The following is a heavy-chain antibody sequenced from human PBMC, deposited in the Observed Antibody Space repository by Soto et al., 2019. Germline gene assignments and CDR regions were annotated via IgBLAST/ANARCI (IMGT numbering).Heavy chain of an antibody. J-gene: IGHJ6*02. CDR2: IHYSGNT. D-gene: IGHD2-2*02. CDR3: ARDRLYPHYGMDV. V-gene: IGHV4-59*01. CDR1: GGSIYDDY. Sequence: QVQLQESGPGLVKPSETLSLTCTVSGGSIYDDYWSWIRQTPGKQLEWIGYIHYSGNTNYNPSLKSRVTISLDTSKNQLYLKLNSVTAADTAVYYCARDRLYPHYGMDVWGQGTTVTVSS.